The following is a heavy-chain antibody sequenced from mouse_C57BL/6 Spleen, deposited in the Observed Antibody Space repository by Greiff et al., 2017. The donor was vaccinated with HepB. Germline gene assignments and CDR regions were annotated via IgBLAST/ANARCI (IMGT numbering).Heavy chain of an antibody. CDR2: ISYDGSN. D-gene: IGHD2-3*01. Sequence: EVQRVESGPGLVKPSQSLSLTCSVTGYSITSGYYWNWIRQFPGNTLEWMGYISYDGSNNYNPSLKNRISITRDTSKNQFFLKLNSVTTEDTATYYCARGGLLGYFDVWGTGTTVTVSS. J-gene: IGHJ1*03. CDR1: GYSITSGYY. CDR3: ARGGLLGYFDV. V-gene: IGHV3-6*01.